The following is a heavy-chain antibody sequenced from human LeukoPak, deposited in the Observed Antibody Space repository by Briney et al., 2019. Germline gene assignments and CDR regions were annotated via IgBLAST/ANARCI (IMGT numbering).Heavy chain of an antibody. Sequence: ASVKVSCKASGGTFSSYAISWVRQAPGQGLEWMGGIIPIFGTANYAQKFQGRVTITADESTSTAYMELSSLRSEDTAVYYCARETYYYDSSGYPLGYYFDYWGQGTLVTVSS. V-gene: IGHV1-69*13. J-gene: IGHJ4*02. CDR3: ARETYYYDSSGYPLGYYFDY. CDR2: IIPIFGTA. CDR1: GGTFSSYA. D-gene: IGHD3-22*01.